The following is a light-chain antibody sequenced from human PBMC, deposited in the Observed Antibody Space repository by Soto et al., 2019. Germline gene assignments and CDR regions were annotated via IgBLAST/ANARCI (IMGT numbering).Light chain of an antibody. Sequence: DIQMTQSPSSLSASVGDRVTITCQASQDIKNYLNWYQQKPGKAPNLLIYDASNLKTGAPSRFXGSGSGTHFTFTISSLQPEDIATYYCQHYDHLPPLSFGGGTKVEIK. CDR3: QHYDHLPPLS. CDR2: DAS. CDR1: QDIKNY. J-gene: IGKJ4*01. V-gene: IGKV1-33*01.